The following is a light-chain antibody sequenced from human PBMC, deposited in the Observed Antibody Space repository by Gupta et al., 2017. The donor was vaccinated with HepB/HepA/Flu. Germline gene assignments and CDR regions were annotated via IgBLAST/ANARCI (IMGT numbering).Light chain of an antibody. Sequence: DIQMTHSPSSLSASVGDRVTITCRPSQSINGYLNWYQQKPGKAPKLLINTTSTVQRGVPSRFSGGGYGTDFTLTISSRQPEDFATYYCQQGNNSPFTFGQGTRVDIE. J-gene: IGKJ3*01. CDR1: QSINGY. CDR3: QQGNNSPFT. CDR2: TTS. V-gene: IGKV1-39*01.